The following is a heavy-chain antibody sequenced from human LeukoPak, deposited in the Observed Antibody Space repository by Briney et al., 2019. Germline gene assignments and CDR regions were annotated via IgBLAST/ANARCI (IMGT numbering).Heavy chain of an antibody. CDR3: ARERSYGSGSYDY. CDR2: ISYDESNK. V-gene: IGHV3-30-3*01. Sequence: GGSLRLSCAPSGFTFSSYTMHWVRQAPGKGLEWVAVISYDESNKYYADSVKGRFTISRDNSKNTLYLQMNSLRPEAAAVYYCARERSYGSGSYDYWGQGTLVTVSS. CDR1: GFTFSSYT. J-gene: IGHJ4*02. D-gene: IGHD3-10*01.